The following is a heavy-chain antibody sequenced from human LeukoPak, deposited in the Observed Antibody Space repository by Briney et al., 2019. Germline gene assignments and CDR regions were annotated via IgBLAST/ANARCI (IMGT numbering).Heavy chain of an antibody. CDR1: GFTFSTYT. CDR2: MSYDGNNK. Sequence: PGGSLRLSCAASGFTFSTYTMHWVRRAPGRGLEWVAIMSYDGNNKYYADSVKGRFAISRDNSKNTLYLQMNTLRAEDTAVYYCAPSSWGQGTLVTVSS. J-gene: IGHJ5*02. V-gene: IGHV3-30*09. CDR3: APSS.